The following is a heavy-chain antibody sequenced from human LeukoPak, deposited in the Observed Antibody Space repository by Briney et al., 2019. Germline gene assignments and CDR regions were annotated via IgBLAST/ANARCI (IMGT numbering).Heavy chain of an antibody. Sequence: GGSLRLSCAASGFTFSSYGMSWVRQAPGKGLEWVSAITGSGGSTYYADSVKGRFTISRDNSKNTLYLQMNSLRAEDTAVYYCAKDDRYGSGSYYHGGDYWGQGTLVTVSS. CDR2: ITGSGGST. CDR3: AKDDRYGSGSYYHGGDY. V-gene: IGHV3-23*01. CDR1: GFTFSSYG. D-gene: IGHD3-10*01. J-gene: IGHJ4*02.